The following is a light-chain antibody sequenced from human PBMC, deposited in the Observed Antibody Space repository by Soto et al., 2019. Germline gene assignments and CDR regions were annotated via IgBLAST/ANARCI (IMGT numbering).Light chain of an antibody. CDR3: QQYNDWWT. V-gene: IGKV3-15*01. CDR1: QSVSSY. CDR2: GAS. J-gene: IGKJ1*01. Sequence: EIVLTQSPATLSLSPGERATLSFRASQSVSSYLAWYQQKPGQPPGLLIYGASTRATGVPGRFSGSGSGTEFTPTISSLQSEDFAVYYCQQYNDWWTFGQGTKVDIK.